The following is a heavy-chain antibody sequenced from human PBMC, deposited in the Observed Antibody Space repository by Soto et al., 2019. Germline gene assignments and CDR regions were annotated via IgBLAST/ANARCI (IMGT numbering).Heavy chain of an antibody. D-gene: IGHD5-12*01. V-gene: IGHV3-23*03. J-gene: IGHJ4*02. Sequence: GGSLRLSCAAYGFTFRTYAMNWVRQAPGKGLEWVAVIVGDASSIDYADSVKGRFTISRDNSKNIMYLQMTSLKVEDTAVYYCARHGGYDYFDSWGQGTLVTVSS. CDR1: GFTFRTYA. CDR2: IVGDASSI. CDR3: ARHGGYDYFDS.